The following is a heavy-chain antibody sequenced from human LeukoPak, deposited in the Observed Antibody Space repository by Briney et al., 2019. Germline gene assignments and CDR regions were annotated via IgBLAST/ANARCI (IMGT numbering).Heavy chain of an antibody. CDR3: ARAQVGDGYNSDY. CDR1: GGSISSYY. Sequence: PSETLSLTCTVSGGSISSYYWSWIRQPPGKGLEGIGYIYYSVRTNYTPSLKSRVPISVDTSKNQCSLKLSSVTAADTAVYYCARAQVGDGYNSDYWGQGTLVTLSS. D-gene: IGHD5-24*01. CDR2: IYYSVRT. V-gene: IGHV4-59*08. J-gene: IGHJ4*02.